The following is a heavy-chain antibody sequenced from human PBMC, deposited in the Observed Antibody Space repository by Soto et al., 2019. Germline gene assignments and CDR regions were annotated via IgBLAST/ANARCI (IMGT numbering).Heavy chain of an antibody. CDR3: ARAHAPTLPFDY. V-gene: IGHV4-59*01. CDR2: IFHSGNA. Sequence: SETLSLTCTVSGGSIRNVYWSWIRQSPGKGLEWIGFIFHSGNAEYNPSLKSRVTMSVDTSKNQFSLSLDSVTAADTAVYFCARAHAPTLPFDYWGQGTLVTVSS. J-gene: IGHJ4*02. CDR1: GGSIRNVY. D-gene: IGHD2-15*01.